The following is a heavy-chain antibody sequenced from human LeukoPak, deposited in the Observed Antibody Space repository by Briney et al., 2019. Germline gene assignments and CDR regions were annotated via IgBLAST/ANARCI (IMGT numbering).Heavy chain of an antibody. V-gene: IGHV1-69*05. Sequence: SVKVSCKASGGTFSSYAISWVRQAPGQGLEWMGGINPIFGTANYAQKFQGRVTITTDESTSTAYMELSSLRSEDTAVYYCARDVGYIAAAGTSTWGQGTLVTVSS. CDR3: ARDVGYIAAAGTST. D-gene: IGHD6-13*01. J-gene: IGHJ5*02. CDR1: GGTFSSYA. CDR2: INPIFGTA.